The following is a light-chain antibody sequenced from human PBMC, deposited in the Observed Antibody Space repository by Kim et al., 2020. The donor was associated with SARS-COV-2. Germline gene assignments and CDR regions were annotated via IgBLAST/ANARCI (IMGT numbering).Light chain of an antibody. CDR1: QSVRSD. J-gene: IGKJ4*01. Sequence: EIVMTQSPATLSVSPGERATLSCRASQSVRSDFLAWYQQKPGQPPRLLIYGISTRATGVPVRFSGSGSGTEFTLTMSSVQSEDSAVYYCQQYSSCPLTFGGGTKVDIK. CDR3: QQYSSCPLT. CDR2: GIS. V-gene: IGKV3-15*01.